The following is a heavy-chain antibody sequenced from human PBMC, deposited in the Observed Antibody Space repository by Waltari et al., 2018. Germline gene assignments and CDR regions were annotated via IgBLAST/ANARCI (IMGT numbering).Heavy chain of an antibody. Sequence: QVQLQESGPGLVKPSETLSLTCTVSGGSISSYYWSWIRQPPGKGLEWIGYIYYRGSTNYNPSLKSRVTIAVDTSKNQFSLKLSSVTAADTAVYYCARVAYCSSTSCYGGHYYYYYMDVWGKGTTVTVSS. V-gene: IGHV4-59*01. J-gene: IGHJ6*03. CDR2: IYYRGST. CDR3: ARVAYCSSTSCYGGHYYYYYMDV. CDR1: GGSISSYY. D-gene: IGHD2-2*01.